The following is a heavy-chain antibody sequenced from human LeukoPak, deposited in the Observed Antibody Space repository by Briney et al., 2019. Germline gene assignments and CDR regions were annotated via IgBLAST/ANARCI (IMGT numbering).Heavy chain of an antibody. J-gene: IGHJ1*01. CDR3: ARDTRDSSGPTGFQH. CDR2: ISYSGST. CDR1: GGSISSGDYY. Sequence: SETLSLTCTVSGGSISSGDYYWSWIRQPPGKGLEWIGYISYSGSTYHNPSLRSRVTISVDTSKNQFSLKLSSVTAADTAVYYCARDTRDSSGPTGFQHWGQGTLVTVSS. D-gene: IGHD3-22*01. V-gene: IGHV4-30-4*01.